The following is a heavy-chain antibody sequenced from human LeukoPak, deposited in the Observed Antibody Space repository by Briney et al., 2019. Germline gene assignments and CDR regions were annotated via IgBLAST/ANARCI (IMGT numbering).Heavy chain of an antibody. D-gene: IGHD6-19*01. CDR2: IYHSGST. CDR1: GYSISSGYY. Sequence: SETLSLTCTVSGYSISSGYYWGWIRQPPGKGLEWIGSIYHSGSTYYNPSLKSRVTISVDTSKNQFSLKLSSVTAADTAVYYCARGYTGIAVAGPYNWFDPWGQGTLATVSS. J-gene: IGHJ5*02. CDR3: ARGYTGIAVAGPYNWFDP. V-gene: IGHV4-38-2*02.